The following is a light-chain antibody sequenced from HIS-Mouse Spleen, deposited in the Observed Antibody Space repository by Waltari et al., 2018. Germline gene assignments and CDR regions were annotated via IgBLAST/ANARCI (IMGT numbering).Light chain of an antibody. CDR2: DHN. J-gene: IGLJ2*01. CDR3: GTWDSSLSAGV. CDR1: SSNIGNNY. V-gene: IGLV1-51*01. Sequence: QSVLTQPPSVSAAPGQKVTIPCSGSSSNIGNNYVSWYQQLPGTAPKLLIYDHNKGPQGIPDRFSGSKSGTSATLGITGLQTGDEADYYCGTWDSSLSAGVFGGGTKLTVL.